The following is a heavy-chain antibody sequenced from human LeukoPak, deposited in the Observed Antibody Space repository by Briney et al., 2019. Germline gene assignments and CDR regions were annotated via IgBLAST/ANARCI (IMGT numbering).Heavy chain of an antibody. D-gene: IGHD3-10*01. Sequence: ASVKVSCKASGYTFTSYGISWVPQTSGQGLEWMGWISAYNGKTNYAQKLQGRVTMTTDASTSTAYMELRSLRSDDTAVYYCAREVTYYGSGSYYWGQGTLVIVSS. CDR2: ISAYNGKT. J-gene: IGHJ4*02. CDR1: GYTFTSYG. V-gene: IGHV1-18*01. CDR3: AREVTYYGSGSYY.